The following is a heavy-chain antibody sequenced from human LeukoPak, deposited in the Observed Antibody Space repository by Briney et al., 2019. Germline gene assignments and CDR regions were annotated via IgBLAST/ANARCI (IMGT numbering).Heavy chain of an antibody. CDR1: GDSINSLDL. CDR2: MYLSGTT. J-gene: IGHJ4*02. Sequence: PSGTLSLTCTVSGDSINSLDLWSWVRQPPGKGLEWIGEMYLSGTTHSNPSVKSRVTISIDKSKNQFFLNLSSVTAADTAVYYCAGLVGRYSSGLYYYYFDYWGQGTLVAVSS. D-gene: IGHD3-22*01. CDR3: AGLVGRYSSGLYYYYFDY. V-gene: IGHV4-4*02.